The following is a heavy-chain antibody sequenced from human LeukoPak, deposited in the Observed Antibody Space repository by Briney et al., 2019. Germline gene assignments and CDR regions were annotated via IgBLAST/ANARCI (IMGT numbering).Heavy chain of an antibody. CDR2: IGPNGAST. Sequence: GESLRLSCSTSGFTFSNHFMHWVRQAPGKGLEYVSSIGPNGASTLYADSVKGRFTISRDNSKNALYLQLTSLRLEDTALYYCVKDLTGTWSFDYWGQETLVTVSS. J-gene: IGHJ4*02. CDR1: GFTFSNHF. CDR3: VKDLTGTWSFDY. V-gene: IGHV3-64D*06. D-gene: IGHD3-9*01.